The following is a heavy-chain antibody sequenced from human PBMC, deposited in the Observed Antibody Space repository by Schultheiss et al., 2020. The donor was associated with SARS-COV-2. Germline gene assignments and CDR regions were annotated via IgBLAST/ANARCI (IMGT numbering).Heavy chain of an antibody. Sequence: ETLSLTCTVSGDSISSEGYYWNWIRQHPGKGLEWIGYIYYSGSTNYNPSLKSRVTISVDTSKNQFSLKLSSVTAADTAVYYCARAQGRWLQSSRYWYFDLWGRGTLVTVSS. CDR1: GDSISSEGYY. CDR2: IYYSGST. CDR3: ARAQGRWLQSSRYWYFDL. V-gene: IGHV4-61*08. J-gene: IGHJ2*01. D-gene: IGHD5-24*01.